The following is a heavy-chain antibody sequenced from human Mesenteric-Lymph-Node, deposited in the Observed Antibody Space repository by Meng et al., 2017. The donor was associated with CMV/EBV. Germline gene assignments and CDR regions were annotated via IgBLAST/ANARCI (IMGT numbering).Heavy chain of an antibody. CDR2: ISWNSGSL. Sequence: GGSLRLSCAASGFIFDDYAMHWVRQAPGKGLEWVSGISWNSGSLGYADSVKGRFTISRDNAKNSLYLQMNSLRAEDMALYYCAKDVNYRGWLDAFDIWGQGTMVTVSS. CDR3: AKDVNYRGWLDAFDI. J-gene: IGHJ3*02. CDR1: GFIFDDYA. V-gene: IGHV3-9*03. D-gene: IGHD5-12*01.